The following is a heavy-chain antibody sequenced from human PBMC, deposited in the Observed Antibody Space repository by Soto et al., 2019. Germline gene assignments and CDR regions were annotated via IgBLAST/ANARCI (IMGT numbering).Heavy chain of an antibody. D-gene: IGHD6-13*01. Sequence: EVQLVESGGGLVQPGRSLRLSCAASGFTFDDYAMHWVRQAPGKGLEWVSGISWNSGSIGYADSVKGRFTISRDNDKNSLYLQMNSLRAEDTALYYCAKARAAAGTLFDYWGQGTLVTVSS. CDR3: AKARAAAGTLFDY. J-gene: IGHJ4*02. CDR1: GFTFDDYA. CDR2: ISWNSGSI. V-gene: IGHV3-9*01.